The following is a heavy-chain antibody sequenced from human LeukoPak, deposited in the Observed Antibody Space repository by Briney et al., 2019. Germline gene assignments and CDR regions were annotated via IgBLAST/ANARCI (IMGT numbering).Heavy chain of an antibody. J-gene: IGHJ5*02. D-gene: IGHD1-7*01. CDR3: ARESWRTGTTRFDP. CDR2: INHSGST. CDR1: GGSFSGYY. V-gene: IGHV4-34*01. Sequence: AALSLTCAVSGGSFSGYYWSWIRQPPGKGLEWIGEINHSGSTNYNPSLKSRVTISVDTSKNQFSLKLSSVTAADTAVYYCARESWRTGTTRFDPWGQGTLVTVSS.